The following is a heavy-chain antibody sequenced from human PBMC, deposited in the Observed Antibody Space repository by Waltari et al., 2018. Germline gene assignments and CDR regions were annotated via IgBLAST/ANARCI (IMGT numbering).Heavy chain of an antibody. CDR1: GGPFSSYA. Sequence: QVQLVQSGAEVKKPGSSVKVSCKASGGPFSSYAISWVRQAPGQGLEWMGGIIPIFGTANYAQKFQGRVTITTDESTSTAYMELSSLRSEDTAVYYCAREVVGATRYYYYYMDVWGKGTTVTVSS. J-gene: IGHJ6*03. CDR3: AREVVGATRYYYYYMDV. CDR2: IIPIFGTA. V-gene: IGHV1-69*05. D-gene: IGHD1-26*01.